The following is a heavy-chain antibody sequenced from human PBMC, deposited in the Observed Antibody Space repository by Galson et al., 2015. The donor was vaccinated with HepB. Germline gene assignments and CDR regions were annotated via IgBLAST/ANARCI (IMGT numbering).Heavy chain of an antibody. J-gene: IGHJ3*02. Sequence: SLRLSCAASGFFFSSNGIHWVRQAPGKGLEGVTFIRYDGNIKYYAYAVKGRFTISRDNSKNTVYLQMNSLRPEDTAVYYCAKWALASMGDAFDIWGQGTMVSVSS. V-gene: IGHV3-30*02. D-gene: IGHD2-21*01. CDR1: GFFFSSNG. CDR3: AKWALASMGDAFDI. CDR2: IRYDGNIK.